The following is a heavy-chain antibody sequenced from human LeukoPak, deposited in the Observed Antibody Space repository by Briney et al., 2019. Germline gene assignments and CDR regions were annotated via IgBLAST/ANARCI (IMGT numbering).Heavy chain of an antibody. Sequence: SETLSLTCTVSSGSISSYYWTWIRQPAGSGLEWIGRIYTSGTTDYNPSLRTRVTISVDASRNQFSLNLSSVTAADTAVYYCARWSGSVTARNYYYYMDVWGEGTTVTVSS. D-gene: IGHD6-6*01. CDR1: SGSISSYY. J-gene: IGHJ6*03. CDR2: IYTSGTT. V-gene: IGHV4-4*07. CDR3: ARWSGSVTARNYYYYMDV.